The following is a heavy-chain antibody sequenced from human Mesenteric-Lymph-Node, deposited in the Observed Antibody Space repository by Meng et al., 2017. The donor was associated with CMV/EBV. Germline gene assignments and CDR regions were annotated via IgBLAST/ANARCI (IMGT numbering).Heavy chain of an antibody. D-gene: IGHD6-19*01. V-gene: IGHV4-59*01. Sequence: GSLRLSCTVSGGSISSYYWSWIRQPPGKGLEWIGYIYYSGSTNYNPSLKSRVTISVDTSKNQFSLKLSSVTAADTAVYYCAREFRGSGFDHWGQGTLVTVSS. CDR2: IYYSGST. CDR1: GGSISSYY. J-gene: IGHJ4*02. CDR3: AREFRGSGFDH.